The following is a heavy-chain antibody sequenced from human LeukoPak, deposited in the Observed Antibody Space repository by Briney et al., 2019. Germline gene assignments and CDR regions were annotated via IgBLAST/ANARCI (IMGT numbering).Heavy chain of an antibody. V-gene: IGHV7-4-1*02. D-gene: IGHD6-19*01. CDR1: GYTFTXXA. J-gene: IGHJ4*02. CDR2: INTNTGNP. Sequence: GYTFTXXAMNXXRQAPGQGLEWMGWINTNTGNPTYAQGFTGRFVFSLDTSVSTAYLQISSLKAEDTAVYYCAIDRGAVADPYFDYWGQGTLVTVSS. CDR3: AIDRGAVADPYFDY.